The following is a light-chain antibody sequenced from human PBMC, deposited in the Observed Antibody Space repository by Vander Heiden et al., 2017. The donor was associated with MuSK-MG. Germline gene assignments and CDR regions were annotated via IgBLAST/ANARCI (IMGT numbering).Light chain of an antibody. V-gene: IGLV2-23*02. CDR1: SSDVGSYNL. CDR3: CSNAGRNTLL. J-gene: IGLJ3*02. CDR2: EVS. Sequence: SALTQPASVSGSPRRSSTSSCAGGSSDVGSYNLVSWYQQHPGVAPKIIIYEVSTRPTGISTRFSGSKSGNTASLTISELETEAEAYYYCCSNAGRNTLLFGGGTELTVL.